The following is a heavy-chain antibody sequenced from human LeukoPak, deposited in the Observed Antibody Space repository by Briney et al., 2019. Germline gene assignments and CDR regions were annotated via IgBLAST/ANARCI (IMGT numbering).Heavy chain of an antibody. V-gene: IGHV3-30*18. J-gene: IGHJ6*02. CDR2: ISYDGSSK. CDR1: GFTFSSYG. Sequence: GGSLRLSCAASGFTFSSYGLHWVRQAPGKGLEWVAVISYDGSSKNYADSVKGRFTISRENSNNTLYLQMNSLRAEDTAVYYCAKAHKSGYYFFYYYYGVDVWGQGTTVTVSS. CDR3: AKAHKSGYYFFYYYYGVDV. D-gene: IGHD3-22*01.